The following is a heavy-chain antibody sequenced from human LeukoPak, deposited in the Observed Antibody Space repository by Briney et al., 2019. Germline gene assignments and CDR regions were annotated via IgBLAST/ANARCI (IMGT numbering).Heavy chain of an antibody. CDR3: ARTYCGGDCYYRY. Sequence: SETLSLTCTVSGGSISNYYWSWIRQPPGKGLEWIGYIYYSGSTNYNPSLKSRVTISVDTSKNQFSLKLSSVTAADTAVYYCARTYCGGDCYYRYWGQGTLVIVSS. D-gene: IGHD2-21*02. V-gene: IGHV4-59*01. CDR1: GGSISNYY. CDR2: IYYSGST. J-gene: IGHJ4*02.